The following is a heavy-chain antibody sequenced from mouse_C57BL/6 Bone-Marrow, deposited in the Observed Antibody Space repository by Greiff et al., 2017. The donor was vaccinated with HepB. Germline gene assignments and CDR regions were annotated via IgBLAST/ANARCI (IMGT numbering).Heavy chain of an antibody. CDR3: AGGVVGDFDY. J-gene: IGHJ2*01. D-gene: IGHD1-1*01. CDR2: ISSGSSTI. Sequence: EVMLVESGGGLVKPGGSLKLSCAASGFTFSDYGMHWVRQAPEKGLEWVAYISSGSSTIYYADTVKGRFTISRDNAKNTLFLQMTSLRSEDTAMYYCAGGVVGDFDYWGQGTTLTVSS. CDR1: GFTFSDYG. V-gene: IGHV5-17*01.